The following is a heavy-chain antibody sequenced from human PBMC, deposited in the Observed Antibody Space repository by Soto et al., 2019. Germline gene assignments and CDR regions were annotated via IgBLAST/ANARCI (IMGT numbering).Heavy chain of an antibody. D-gene: IGHD3-22*01. CDR1: GYTFTSYA. CDR2: INAGNGNT. J-gene: IGHJ5*02. V-gene: IGHV1-3*01. CDR3: AASQPYYYDSSGAGQAFDP. Sequence: ASVKVSCKASGYTFTSYAMHWVRQAPGQRLEWMGWINAGNGNTKYSQKFQGRVTITRDTSASTAYMELSSLRSEDTAVYYCAASQPYYYDSSGAGQAFDPWGQGTLVTVSS.